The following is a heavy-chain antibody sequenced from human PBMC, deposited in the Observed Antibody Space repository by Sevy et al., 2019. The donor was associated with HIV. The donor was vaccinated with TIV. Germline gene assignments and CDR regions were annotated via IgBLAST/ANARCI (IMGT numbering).Heavy chain of an antibody. CDR2: TSYDGSNQ. J-gene: IGHJ6*02. V-gene: IGHV3-30*18. Sequence: GGSLRLSCAASGFTFSSYGMHWVRQGPGKGLEWVAITSYDGSNQYYPDSVKGRFTVSRDNSKNTLYLQMNSLRAEDTAVYYCAKGKETYYYYYGMDVWGQGTTVTVSS. CDR3: AKGKETYYYYYGMDV. CDR1: GFTFSSYG.